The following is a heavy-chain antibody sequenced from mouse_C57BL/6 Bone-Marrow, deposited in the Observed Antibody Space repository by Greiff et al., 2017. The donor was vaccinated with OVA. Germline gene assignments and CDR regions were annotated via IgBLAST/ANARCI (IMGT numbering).Heavy chain of an antibody. CDR1: GFTFSDYG. Sequence: EVQRVESGGGLVKPGGSLKLSCAASGFTFSDYGMHWVRQAPEKGLEWVAYISSGSSTIYYADTVKGRFTISRDNAKNTLCLQMTSLRSEDTAMYYCASTGFYWYFDVWGTGTTVTVSS. CDR3: ASTGFYWYFDV. V-gene: IGHV5-17*01. J-gene: IGHJ1*03. D-gene: IGHD3-1*01. CDR2: ISSGSSTI.